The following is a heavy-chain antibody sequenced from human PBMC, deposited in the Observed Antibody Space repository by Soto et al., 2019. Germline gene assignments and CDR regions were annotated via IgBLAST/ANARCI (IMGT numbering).Heavy chain of an antibody. V-gene: IGHV1-3*04. J-gene: IGHJ4*02. CDR2: ISTGSGNT. Sequence: QVHLVQSGAEVKKPGASVNVSCKASGYPFTAYGLHWVRQAPGQRLEWMGWISTGSGNTKSSHKFQGRITIKRDTSATTVSMELSSLTSEDTAIYYCARAVVAPEYWGQGTLVTVSS. CDR1: GYPFTAYG. CDR3: ARAVVAPEY. D-gene: IGHD2-15*01.